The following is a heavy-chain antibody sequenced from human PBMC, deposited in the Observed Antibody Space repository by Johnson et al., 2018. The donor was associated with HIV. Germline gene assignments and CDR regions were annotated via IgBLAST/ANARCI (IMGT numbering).Heavy chain of an antibody. CDR2: ISNRGSTI. V-gene: IGHV3-11*04. J-gene: IGHJ3*02. CDR3: ATDHAWGCGPRTSARPCNAFDI. Sequence: QVQLVESGGGLVKPGGSLRLSCAVSEFRFSDFYMRWIRQAPWKGLEWVSYISNRGSTICYVDSVKGRFTISRDNFKNTLYLQMNSLRAEDPAVYYCATDHAWGCGPRTSARPCNAFDIWCQGTMVTVSS. D-gene: IGHD3-16*01. CDR1: EFRFSDFY.